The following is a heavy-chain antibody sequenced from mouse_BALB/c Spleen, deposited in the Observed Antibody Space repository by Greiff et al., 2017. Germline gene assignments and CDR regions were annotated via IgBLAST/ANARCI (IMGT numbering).Heavy chain of an antibody. CDR3: ARRGGTPYYAMDY. CDR2: ISSGGGST. V-gene: IGHV5-12-1*01. D-gene: IGHD2-14*01. CDR1: GFAFSSYD. J-gene: IGHJ4*01. Sequence: EVMLVESGGGLVKPGGSLKLSCAASGFAFSSYDMSWVRQTPEKRLEWVAYISSGGGSTYYPDTVKGRFTISRDNAKNTLYLQMSSLKSEDTAMYYCARRGGTPYYAMDYWGQGTSVTVSS.